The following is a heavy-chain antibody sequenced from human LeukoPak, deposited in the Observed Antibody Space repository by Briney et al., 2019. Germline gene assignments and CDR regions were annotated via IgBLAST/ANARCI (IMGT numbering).Heavy chain of an antibody. CDR3: ARGSSGWYSIDY. J-gene: IGHJ4*02. Sequence: SETLSLTCTVSGGSISSGGYYWSWIRQHPGKGLEWIGYIYYSGSTYYNPSLKSRVTISVDTSKNQFSLKLSSVTAADTAVYYCARGSSGWYSIDYWGQGTLVTVSS. D-gene: IGHD6-19*01. CDR1: GGSISSGGYY. CDR2: IYYSGST. V-gene: IGHV4-31*03.